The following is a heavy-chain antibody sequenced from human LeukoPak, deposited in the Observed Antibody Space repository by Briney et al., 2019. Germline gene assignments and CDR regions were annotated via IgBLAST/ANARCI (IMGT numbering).Heavy chain of an antibody. CDR1: GFTFSSYW. CDR2: IKQDGSEK. D-gene: IGHD3-22*01. CDR3: ARLGDKTDSSGYYFDY. J-gene: IGHJ4*02. V-gene: IGHV3-7*04. Sequence: PGGSLRLSCTASGFTFSSYWMSCVRQAPGKGLEWVANIKQDGSEKYYVDSVKGRFTISRDNAKNSLYLQMNSLRGEDTAVYYCARLGDKTDSSGYYFDYWGQGTLVTVSS.